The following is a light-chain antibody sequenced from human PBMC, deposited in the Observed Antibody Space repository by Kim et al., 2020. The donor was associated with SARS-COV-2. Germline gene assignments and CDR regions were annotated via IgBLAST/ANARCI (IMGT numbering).Light chain of an antibody. CDR2: HDT. V-gene: IGLV3-1*01. Sequence: SYELTQPPSVSVSPGQTASIPCSGDRLGGKYVCWYHQRPGQSPVLIISHDTKRPSGIPERFSGSNSGNTATLTISGTQAMDEGDYFCQVWDISTVVFGGGTKVTVL. CDR1: RLGGKY. CDR3: QVWDISTVV. J-gene: IGLJ2*01.